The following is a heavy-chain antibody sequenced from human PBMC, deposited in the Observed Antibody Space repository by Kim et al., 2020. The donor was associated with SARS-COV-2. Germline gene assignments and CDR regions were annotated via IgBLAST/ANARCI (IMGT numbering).Heavy chain of an antibody. CDR3: ARDLFIGPYYFDY. CDR2: IWYDGSNK. Sequence: GGSLRLSCAASGFTFSSYGMHWVRQAPGKGLEWVAVIWYDGSNKYYADSVKGRFTISRDNSKNTLYLQMNSLRAEDTAVYYCARDLFIGPYYFDYWGQGTLVTVSS. D-gene: IGHD2-15*01. V-gene: IGHV3-33*01. CDR1: GFTFSSYG. J-gene: IGHJ4*02.